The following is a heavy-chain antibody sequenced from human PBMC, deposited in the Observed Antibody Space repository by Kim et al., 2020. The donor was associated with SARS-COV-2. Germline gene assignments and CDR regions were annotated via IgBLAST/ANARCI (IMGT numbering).Heavy chain of an antibody. CDR1: GGSISSSSYY. CDR2: IYYSGST. Sequence: SETLSLTCTVSGGSISSSSYYWGWIRQPPGKGLEWIGSIYYSGSTYYNPSLKSRVTISVDTSKNQFSLKLSSVTAADTAVYYCARDIGKNKRITMAAGYWGQGTLVTVSS. V-gene: IGHV4-39*07. J-gene: IGHJ4*02. CDR3: ARDIGKNKRITMAAGY. D-gene: IGHD3-10*01.